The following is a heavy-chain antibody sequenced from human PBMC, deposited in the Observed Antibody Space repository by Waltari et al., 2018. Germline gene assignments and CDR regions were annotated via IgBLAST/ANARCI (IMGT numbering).Heavy chain of an antibody. Sequence: EVQVVESGGGLVQPGGSLRLSCTTAGVTFSNYWMHWVRPAPGKGLVWVSRINEDGRTTNYGDSVKGRFTISRDNAKSVLYLDMNSLRAEDTAVYYCARDFGGPRDYWGQGTLVTVSS. CDR2: INEDGRTT. V-gene: IGHV3-74*01. CDR3: ARDFGGPRDY. D-gene: IGHD3-10*01. J-gene: IGHJ4*02. CDR1: GVTFSNYW.